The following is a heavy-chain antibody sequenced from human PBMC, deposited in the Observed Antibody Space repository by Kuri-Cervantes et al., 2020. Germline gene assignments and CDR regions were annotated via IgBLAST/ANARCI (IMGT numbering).Heavy chain of an antibody. J-gene: IGHJ6*03. CDR1: GYSFTSYW. CDR3: ARIVVVPAAKAYYYMDV. Sequence: GESLKISCKGSGYSFTSYWIGWVRQMPGKGLEWMGIIYPGDSDTRYSPSFQSQVTISADKSISTAYLQWSSLKASDTAMYYCARIVVVPAAKAYYYMDVWGKGTTVTVSS. V-gene: IGHV5-51*01. CDR2: IYPGDSDT. D-gene: IGHD2-2*01.